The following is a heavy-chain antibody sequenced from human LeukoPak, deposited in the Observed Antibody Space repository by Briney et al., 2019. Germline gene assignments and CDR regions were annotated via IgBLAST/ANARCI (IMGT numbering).Heavy chain of an antibody. J-gene: IGHJ6*02. D-gene: IGHD1-26*01. CDR3: ARGPNVGATVRGYYYYGMDV. CDR2: INHSGST. CDR1: GGSFSGYY. Sequence: SETLSLTCAVYGGSFSGYYWSWIRQPPGKGLEWIGEINHSGSTNYNPSLKSRVTISVDTSKNQFSLRLSSVTAADTAVYYCARGPNVGATVRGYYYYGMDVWGQGTTVTVSS. V-gene: IGHV4-34*01.